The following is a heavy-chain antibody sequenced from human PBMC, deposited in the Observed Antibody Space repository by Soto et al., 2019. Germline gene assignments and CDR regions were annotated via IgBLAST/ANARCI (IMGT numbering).Heavy chain of an antibody. CDR2: ISGSGGST. CDR1: GFTFSSYA. Sequence: GGSLRLSCAASGFTFSSYAMSWVRQAPGKGLEWVSAISGSGGSTYYADSVKGRFTISRDNSKNTLYLQMNSLRAEDTAVYYCAKLTQRGIVVVVAAPFDPWGQGTLVTVSS. V-gene: IGHV3-23*01. CDR3: AKLTQRGIVVVVAAPFDP. J-gene: IGHJ5*02. D-gene: IGHD2-15*01.